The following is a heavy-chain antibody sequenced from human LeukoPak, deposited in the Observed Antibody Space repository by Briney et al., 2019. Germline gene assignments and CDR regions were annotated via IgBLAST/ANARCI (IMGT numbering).Heavy chain of an antibody. CDR1: GFTFSSYW. CDR3: AREGTPSYWYFDL. D-gene: IGHD3-10*01. Sequence: SGGPLTLSCAASGFTFSSYWMHWVRQAPGKGLVWVSRINSDGSSTNYADSVKGRFTISRDNAKNTLYLQMNSLRDEDTAVYYCAREGTPSYWYFDLWGRGTLVTVSS. J-gene: IGHJ2*01. CDR2: INSDGSST. V-gene: IGHV3-74*01.